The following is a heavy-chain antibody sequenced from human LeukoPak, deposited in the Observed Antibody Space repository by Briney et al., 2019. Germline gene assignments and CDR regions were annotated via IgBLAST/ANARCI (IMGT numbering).Heavy chain of an antibody. D-gene: IGHD3-22*01. CDR1: GYTLTELS. J-gene: IGHJ5*02. Sequence: ASVEVSCKVSGYTLTELSMHWVRQAPGKGLEWMGGFDPEDGETIYAQKFQGRVTMTEDTSTDTAYMELSSLRSEDTAVYYCATAPYDSSENWFDPWGQGTLVTVSS. CDR3: ATAPYDSSENWFDP. V-gene: IGHV1-24*01. CDR2: FDPEDGET.